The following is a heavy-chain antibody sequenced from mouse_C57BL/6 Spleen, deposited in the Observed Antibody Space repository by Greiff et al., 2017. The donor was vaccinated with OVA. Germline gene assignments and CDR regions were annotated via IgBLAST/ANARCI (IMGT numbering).Heavy chain of an antibody. V-gene: IGHV1-18*01. D-gene: IGHD2-1*01. CDR3: ARGRIFDLLEDAMDY. CDR2: INPNNGGT. J-gene: IGHJ4*01. CDR1: GYTFTDYN. Sequence: EVKLMESGPELVKPGASVKIPCKASGYTFTDYNMDWVKQSHGKSLEWIGDINPNNGGTIYNQKFKGKATLTVDKSSSTAYMELRSLTSEDTAVYYCARGRIFDLLEDAMDYWGQGTSVTVSS.